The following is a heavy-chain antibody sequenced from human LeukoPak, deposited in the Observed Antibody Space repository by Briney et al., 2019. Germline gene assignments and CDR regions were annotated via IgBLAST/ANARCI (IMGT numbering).Heavy chain of an antibody. D-gene: IGHD3-3*01. Sequence: PGGSLRLSCAASGFTLGRYWMHWFRQAPGTGLVWVARSNSDGKITDYADSVRGRFTTSRDNTENTVYLQLSSLRAEDTGVYYCARDHHDFWSGYPNYWGQGTLVIVSS. CDR2: SNSDGKIT. V-gene: IGHV3-74*01. CDR3: ARDHHDFWSGYPNY. J-gene: IGHJ4*02. CDR1: GFTLGRYW.